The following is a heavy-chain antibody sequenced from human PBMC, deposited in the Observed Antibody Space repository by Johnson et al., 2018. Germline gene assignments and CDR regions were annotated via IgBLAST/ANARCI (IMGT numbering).Heavy chain of an antibody. CDR1: GFVFNSYA. V-gene: IGHV3-23*04. CDR2: LSGSGGST. J-gene: IGHJ1*01. CDR3: AKDPGLRFFQH. Sequence: VQLVESGGGLVQPGGSLRLSCAASGFVFNSYAMSWVRQAPGKGLEWVSGLSGSGGSTNYADSVKGRFNISRDNSKNTLYLQMNSLRAEDTAGYYCAKDPGLRFFQHWGQGTLVTVSS. D-gene: IGHD3-10*01.